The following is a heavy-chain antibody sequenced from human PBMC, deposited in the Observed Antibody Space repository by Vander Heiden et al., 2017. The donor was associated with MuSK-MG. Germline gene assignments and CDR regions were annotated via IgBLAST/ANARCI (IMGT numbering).Heavy chain of an antibody. Sequence: QLQLQESGPGLVKTSETLSLTCTVSGGPISSSSYYWGWIRQPPGKGLEWIGSIYYSGSTYYNPSLKSRVTISVDTSKNQFSLKLSSVTAADTAVYYCARLRGYCSGGSCYSNKYFQHWGQGTLVTVSS. CDR1: GGPISSSSYY. D-gene: IGHD2-15*01. V-gene: IGHV4-39*01. CDR3: ARLRGYCSGGSCYSNKYFQH. J-gene: IGHJ1*01. CDR2: IYYSGST.